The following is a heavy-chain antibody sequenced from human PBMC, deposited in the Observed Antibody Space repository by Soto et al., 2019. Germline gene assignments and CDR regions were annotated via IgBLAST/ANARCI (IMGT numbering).Heavy chain of an antibody. D-gene: IGHD1-7*01. V-gene: IGHV3-23*01. CDR1: GFTFSSYG. Sequence: EVQLLESGGGLVQPGGSLRLSCAASGFTFSSYGMTWVRQAPGKGLEWVSFSSATGAGTYYADSVKGRFTISRVNSKHTLYLQMTSLRADDTAVYYCAKDRRAGGNYGFYSDFWGQGALVIVSS. J-gene: IGHJ4*02. CDR2: SSATGAGT. CDR3: AKDRRAGGNYGFYSDF.